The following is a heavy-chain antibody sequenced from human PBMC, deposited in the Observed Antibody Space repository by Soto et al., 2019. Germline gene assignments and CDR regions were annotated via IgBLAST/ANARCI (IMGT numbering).Heavy chain of an antibody. J-gene: IGHJ4*02. Sequence: SETLSLTCAVYGGSFSGYYWSWIRQPPGKGLEWIGEINHSGSTNYNPSLKSRVTISVDTSKNQFSLKLSSVTAADTAVYYCESQESLAAAGMANFXFDYWGQGTLVTVSS. V-gene: IGHV4-34*01. CDR2: INHSGST. D-gene: IGHD6-13*01. CDR1: GGSFSGYY. CDR3: ESQESLAAAGMANFXFDY.